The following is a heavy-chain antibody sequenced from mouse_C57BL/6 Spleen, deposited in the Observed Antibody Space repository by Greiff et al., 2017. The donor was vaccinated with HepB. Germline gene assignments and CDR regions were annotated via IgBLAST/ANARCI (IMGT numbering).Heavy chain of an antibody. J-gene: IGHJ3*01. V-gene: IGHV1-15*01. Sequence: QVQLQQSGAELVRPGASVTLSCKASGYTFTDYEMHWVKQTPVHGLEWIGAIDPETGGTAYNQKFKGKAILTADKSSSTAYMELRSLTSEDSAVYCCSYYYGSSYEFAYWGQGTLVTVSA. D-gene: IGHD1-1*01. CDR1: GYTFTDYE. CDR3: SYYYGSSYEFAY. CDR2: IDPETGGT.